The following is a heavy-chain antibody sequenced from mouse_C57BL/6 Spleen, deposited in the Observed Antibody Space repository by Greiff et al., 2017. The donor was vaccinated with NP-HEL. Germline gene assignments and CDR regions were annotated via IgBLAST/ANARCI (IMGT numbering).Heavy chain of an antibody. Sequence: VQLQQSGAELVRPGSSVKLSCKASGYTFTSYWMDWVKQRPGQGLEWIGNIYPSDSETHYNQKFKDKATLTVDKSSSTAYMQLSSLTSEDSAVYYCARKDHYDYWFAYWGQGTLVTVSA. D-gene: IGHD2-4*01. CDR1: GYTFTSYW. CDR2: IYPSDSET. J-gene: IGHJ3*01. V-gene: IGHV1-61*01. CDR3: ARKDHYDYWFAY.